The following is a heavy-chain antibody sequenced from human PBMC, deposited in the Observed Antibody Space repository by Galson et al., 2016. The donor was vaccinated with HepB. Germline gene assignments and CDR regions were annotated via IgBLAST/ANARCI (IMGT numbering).Heavy chain of an antibody. V-gene: IGHV4-61*01. J-gene: IGHJ4*02. CDR2: MYYSGNT. CDR3: ARGWGYYDSSGVFDY. Sequence: SETLSLTCTVSGGSVTSGSYCWSWIRQSPGKGLEWIGYMYYSGNTNYNPSLKSRVAISIDPSKNQFSLNLRSLTAADTAVYYCARGWGYYDSSGVFDYWGQGILVTVSS. CDR1: GGSVTSGSYC. D-gene: IGHD3-22*01.